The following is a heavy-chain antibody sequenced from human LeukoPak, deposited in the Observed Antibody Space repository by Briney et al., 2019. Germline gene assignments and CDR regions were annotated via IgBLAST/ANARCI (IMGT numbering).Heavy chain of an antibody. V-gene: IGHV3-23*01. Sequence: PGGSLRLSCAASGFTFSSYAMSWVRQAPGKGLEWVSAISGSGGSTYYADSAKGRFTISRDNSKNTLYLQMNSLRAEDTAVYYCAKAQWLVPELDYWGQGTLVTVSS. J-gene: IGHJ4*02. CDR2: ISGSGGST. CDR3: AKAQWLVPELDY. CDR1: GFTFSSYA. D-gene: IGHD6-19*01.